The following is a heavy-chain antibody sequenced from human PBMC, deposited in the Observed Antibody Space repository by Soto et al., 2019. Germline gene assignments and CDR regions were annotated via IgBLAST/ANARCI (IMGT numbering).Heavy chain of an antibody. J-gene: IGHJ6*02. V-gene: IGHV1-2*04. CDR3: ARGRGYSGLNGMDV. D-gene: IGHD5-12*01. Sequence: ASVKVSCKASGYTFTGYYMHWVRQAPGQGLEWMGWINPNSGGTNYAQKFQGWVTMTRDTSISTAYMELSRLRSDDTAVYYCARGRGYSGLNGMDVWGPGTKVTVSS. CDR1: GYTFTGYY. CDR2: INPNSGGT.